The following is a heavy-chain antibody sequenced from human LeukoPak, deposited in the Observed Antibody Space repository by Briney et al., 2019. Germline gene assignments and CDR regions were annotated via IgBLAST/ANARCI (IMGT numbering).Heavy chain of an antibody. CDR1: GFTFSDYY. D-gene: IGHD5-18*01. Sequence: GGSLRLSCAASGFTFSDYYMSWIRQAPGKALEWVSYVSSGSSTIYYADSVKGRFAVSRDNGKRSLYLHMNSLRAEDTAVYYGARDSAEDTAMFLLIDYWGQGTLVTVSS. J-gene: IGHJ4*02. CDR2: VSSGSSTI. CDR3: ARDSAEDTAMFLLIDY. V-gene: IGHV3-11*04.